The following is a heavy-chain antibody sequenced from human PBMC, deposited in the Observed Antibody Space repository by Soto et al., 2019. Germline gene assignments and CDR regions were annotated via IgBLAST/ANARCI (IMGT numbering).Heavy chain of an antibody. CDR1: GYTFTSYG. Sequence: LVQSGAEVKKPGASVKVSCKASGYTFTSYGISWVRQAPGQGLEWMGWINVYNGNTNYAQKLQGSVTMTTDTSTSTAYLDLRSLRSDDTAVYFCARDTSRGEYDYWGQGTLVTVSS. J-gene: IGHJ4*02. V-gene: IGHV1-18*01. CDR2: INVYNGNT. CDR3: ARDTSRGEYDY. D-gene: IGHD3-10*01.